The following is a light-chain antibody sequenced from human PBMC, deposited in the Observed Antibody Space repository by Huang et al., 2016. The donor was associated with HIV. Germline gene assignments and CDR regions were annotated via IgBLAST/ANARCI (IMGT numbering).Light chain of an antibody. Sequence: DIVMTQTPLSLSVPPGQPASISCKSSQSLLHSDGKTYLEWYMQKPGQSPQLLIDEVSNRFSGVPDRFSGSGSGTDFTLKISRVEAEDVGVYYCMQSMQLPYTFGQGTKLEIK. CDR3: MQSMQLPYT. CDR1: QSLLHSDGKTY. V-gene: IGKV2D-29*02. CDR2: EVS. J-gene: IGKJ2*01.